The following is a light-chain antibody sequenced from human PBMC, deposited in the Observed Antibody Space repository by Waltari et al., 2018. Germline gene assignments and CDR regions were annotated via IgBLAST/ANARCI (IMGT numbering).Light chain of an antibody. Sequence: DIQMTQSPSTLSASVGDRVTITCRASQSISSWLAWYQQKPGKAPKLLIYDASSLESGVPSRFSGSGSGTEFTLTISSLQPDDFATYYCQQYKSSSFTFGPGTKVDIK. CDR3: QQYKSSSFT. CDR1: QSISSW. J-gene: IGKJ3*01. CDR2: DAS. V-gene: IGKV1-5*01.